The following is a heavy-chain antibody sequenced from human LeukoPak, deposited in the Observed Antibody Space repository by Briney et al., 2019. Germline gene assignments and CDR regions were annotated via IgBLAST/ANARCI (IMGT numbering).Heavy chain of an antibody. CDR3: ARGVVDTAMVDSPYYFDY. Sequence: PSETLSLTCTVSGGSISSSSYYWGRIRQPPGKGLEWIGSIYYSGSTYYNPSLKSRVTISVDTSKNQFSLKLSSVTAADTAVYYCARGVVDTAMVDSPYYFDYWGQGTLVTVSS. D-gene: IGHD5-18*01. J-gene: IGHJ4*02. CDR2: IYYSGST. CDR1: GGSISSSSYY. V-gene: IGHV4-39*01.